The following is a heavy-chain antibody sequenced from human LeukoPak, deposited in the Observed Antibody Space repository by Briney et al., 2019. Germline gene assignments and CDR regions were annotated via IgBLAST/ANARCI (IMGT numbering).Heavy chain of an antibody. V-gene: IGHV4-59*01. CDR2: IYNSGRT. Sequence: SETLSLTCTVSGGSISTYYWSWIRQPPGKGLDWIGYIYNSGRTNYNPSLSSRITISVDTSKNQFSLKLTSVTAADTAMYYCARSYYFDSINSNPGMDVWGQGTAVTVSS. CDR1: GGSISTYY. D-gene: IGHD3-22*01. J-gene: IGHJ6*02. CDR3: ARSYYFDSINSNPGMDV.